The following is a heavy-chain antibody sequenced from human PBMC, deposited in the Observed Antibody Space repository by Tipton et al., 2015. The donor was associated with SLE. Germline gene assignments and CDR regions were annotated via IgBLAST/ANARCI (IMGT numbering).Heavy chain of an antibody. V-gene: IGHV4-34*01. CDR2: INENGRA. J-gene: IGHJ2*01. CDR1: GGSLSDYY. D-gene: IGHD6-13*01. Sequence: LRLSCAVYGGSLSDYYWSWIRQPPGKGLEWIGEINENGRATYNPSLKSRVTISVGTSRNQLSLNLRSATAADTAVYYCARHEAAPGTAGWFFDLWGRGTLVTVSP. CDR3: ARHEAAPGTAGWFFDL.